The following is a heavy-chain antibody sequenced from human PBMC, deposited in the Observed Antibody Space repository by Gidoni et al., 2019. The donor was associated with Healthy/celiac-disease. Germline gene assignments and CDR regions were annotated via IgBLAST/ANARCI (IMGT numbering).Heavy chain of an antibody. V-gene: IGHV1-69*09. Sequence: QVQLVQSGAEVKKPGSSVKVSCKASGGTFSSYAISWVRQAPGQGLEWMGRIIPILGIANYAQKFQGRVTITADKSTSTAYMELSSLRSEDTAVYYCAREREVVGAPIHYYFDYWGQGTLVTVSS. CDR2: IIPILGIA. J-gene: IGHJ4*02. CDR3: AREREVVGAPIHYYFDY. D-gene: IGHD1-26*01. CDR1: GGTFSSYA.